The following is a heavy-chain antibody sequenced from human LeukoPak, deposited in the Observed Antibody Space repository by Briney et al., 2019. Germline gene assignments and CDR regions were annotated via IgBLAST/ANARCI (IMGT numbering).Heavy chain of an antibody. CDR1: GYTFTSYA. CDR2: INAGNGNT. D-gene: IGHD6-13*01. CDR3: ARAAIEAAGTFDY. V-gene: IGHV1-3*03. J-gene: IGHJ4*02. Sequence: GASVKVSCKASGYTFTSYAMHWVRQAPGQRLEWMGWINAGNGNTKYSQEFQGRVTITRDTSASTAYMELSSLRSEDMAVYYCARAAIEAAGTFDYWGQGTLVTVSS.